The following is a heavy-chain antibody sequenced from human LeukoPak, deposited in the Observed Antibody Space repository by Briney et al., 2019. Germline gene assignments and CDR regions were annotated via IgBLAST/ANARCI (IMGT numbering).Heavy chain of an antibody. Sequence: KSGGSLRLSCAASGFTFSSYGMHRVRQAPGKGLEWVAVISYDGSNKYYADSVKGRFTISRDNSKNTLYLQMNSLRAEDTAVYYCAKDRDIVGATSPLDYWGQGTLVTVSS. CDR3: AKDRDIVGATSPLDY. J-gene: IGHJ4*02. V-gene: IGHV3-30*18. CDR1: GFTFSSYG. D-gene: IGHD1-26*01. CDR2: ISYDGSNK.